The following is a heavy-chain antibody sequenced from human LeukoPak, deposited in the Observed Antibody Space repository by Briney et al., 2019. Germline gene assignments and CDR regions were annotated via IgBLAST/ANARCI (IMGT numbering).Heavy chain of an antibody. Sequence: GGSLRLSCAASGFTFDDYAMHWVRQAPGKGLEWVSLISGDGGSTYYADSVKGRFNISRDNSKNSLYLQMNSLRTEDTALYYCAKGYIAARRSPYFDYWGQGTLVTVSS. V-gene: IGHV3-43*02. CDR3: AKGYIAARRSPYFDY. CDR2: ISGDGGST. CDR1: GFTFDDYA. J-gene: IGHJ4*02. D-gene: IGHD6-6*01.